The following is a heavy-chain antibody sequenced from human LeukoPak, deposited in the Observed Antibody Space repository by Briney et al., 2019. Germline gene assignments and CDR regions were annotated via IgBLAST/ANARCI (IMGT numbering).Heavy chain of an antibody. CDR2: IFSGGTT. J-gene: IGHJ4*02. Sequence: GGSLRLSCAASGFTVSNNFLTWVRQAPGKGLEWVSVIFSGGTTYYADSVRGRFTISRDNSRNTLYLQMNSLRAEDTAVYYCAREHDYDFWNWGQGTLVTVSS. CDR3: AREHDYDFWN. D-gene: IGHD3-3*01. V-gene: IGHV3-53*01. CDR1: GFTVSNNF.